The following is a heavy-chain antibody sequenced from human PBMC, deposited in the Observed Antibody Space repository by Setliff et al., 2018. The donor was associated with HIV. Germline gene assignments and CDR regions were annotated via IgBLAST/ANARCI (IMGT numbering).Heavy chain of an antibody. Sequence: ASVKVSCKASGYTFTNYGITWVRQAPGHGPEWMGWLASYNDDANYAQNLQGRVTMTTDKSTSTAYMELGSLRSDDTAVYYCARGQYGDELFDYWGQGTLVTVSS. V-gene: IGHV1-18*01. D-gene: IGHD4-17*01. CDR2: LASYNDDA. CDR1: GYTFTNYG. CDR3: ARGQYGDELFDY. J-gene: IGHJ4*02.